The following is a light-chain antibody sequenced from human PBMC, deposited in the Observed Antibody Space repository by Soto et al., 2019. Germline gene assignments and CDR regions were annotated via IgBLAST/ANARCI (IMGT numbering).Light chain of an antibody. CDR3: QQYGSSGT. J-gene: IGKJ1*01. Sequence: EIVLTQSPGILSLSPGQRVTLSCMASQSVSNDFLAWYQQKPGQAPRLLIYGASNRATGIPDRFSGSGSGTGFTLTISRLEPEDFAVYYCQQYGSSGTFGQGTKVDIK. CDR1: QSVSNDF. V-gene: IGKV3-20*01. CDR2: GAS.